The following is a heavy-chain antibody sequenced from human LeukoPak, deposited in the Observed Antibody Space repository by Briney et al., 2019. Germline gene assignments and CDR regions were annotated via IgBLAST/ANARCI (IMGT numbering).Heavy chain of an antibody. Sequence: PSETLSLTCTVSGGSISSYYWSWIRQPPGKGLEWIGYIYYSGSTNYNPSLKSRVTISVDTSKNQFSLKLSSVTAADTAVYYCARGGIGYCSSTSCVKDNWFDPWGQGTLVTVSS. CDR3: ARGGIGYCSSTSCVKDNWFDP. J-gene: IGHJ5*02. CDR1: GGSISSYY. CDR2: IYYSGST. V-gene: IGHV4-59*12. D-gene: IGHD2-2*01.